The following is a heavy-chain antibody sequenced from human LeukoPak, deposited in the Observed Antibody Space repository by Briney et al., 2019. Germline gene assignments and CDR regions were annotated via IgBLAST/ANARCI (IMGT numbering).Heavy chain of an antibody. Sequence: HTGGSLRLSCAASGFTFSSYAMHWVRQAPGNGREWVAFISYDGSNKYYADSVKGRFTMYRDNSKNTLYLQMNSLRAEDTAVYYCARGPPAPTHSSRWYVSLYYYYYMDVWGKGTTVTVSS. CDR3: ARGPPAPTHSSRWYVSLYYYYYMDV. J-gene: IGHJ6*03. V-gene: IGHV3-30*04. D-gene: IGHD6-13*01. CDR1: GFTFSSYA. CDR2: ISYDGSNK.